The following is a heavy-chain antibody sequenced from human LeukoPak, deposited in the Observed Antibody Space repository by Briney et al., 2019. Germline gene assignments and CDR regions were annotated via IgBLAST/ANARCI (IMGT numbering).Heavy chain of an antibody. Sequence: ASVKVSCKASGYTFTSYGISWVRQAPGQGLEWMGWINPNSGGTNYAQKFQGRVTMTRDTSISTAYMELSRLRSDDTAVYYCAWLTYYDILTGYQFDYWGQGTLVTVSS. J-gene: IGHJ4*02. V-gene: IGHV1-2*02. CDR1: GYTFTSYG. D-gene: IGHD3-9*01. CDR3: AWLTYYDILTGYQFDY. CDR2: INPNSGGT.